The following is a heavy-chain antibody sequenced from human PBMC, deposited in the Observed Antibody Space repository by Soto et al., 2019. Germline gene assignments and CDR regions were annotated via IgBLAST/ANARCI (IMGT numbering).Heavy chain of an antibody. CDR1: GFTFSNAW. V-gene: IGHV3-15*01. CDR2: IKSKTDGGTT. CDR3: TTGRYSSGSYHGLDY. J-gene: IGHJ4*02. D-gene: IGHD6-19*01. Sequence: PGGSLRLSCAASGFTFSNAWMSWVRQAPGKGLEWVGSIKSKTDGGTTDYAAPVKGRFTISRDDSKNTLYLQMNSLKTEDTAVYYCTTGRYSSGSYHGLDYWGQGTLVTVSS.